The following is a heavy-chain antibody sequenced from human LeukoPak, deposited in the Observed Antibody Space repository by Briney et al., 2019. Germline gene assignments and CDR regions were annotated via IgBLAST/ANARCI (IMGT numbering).Heavy chain of an antibody. CDR3: ARRAYSSGFDYIDY. Sequence: SETLSLTCTVSGGSISSYYWSWIRQPPGKGLELIGFIYYSGSTSYNPSLKSRVTISVDTSKSQFSLKLSSMIAADTAVYYCARRAYSSGFDYIDYWGQGTLVTVSS. CDR2: IYYSGST. D-gene: IGHD6-19*01. V-gene: IGHV4-59*08. J-gene: IGHJ4*02. CDR1: GGSISSYY.